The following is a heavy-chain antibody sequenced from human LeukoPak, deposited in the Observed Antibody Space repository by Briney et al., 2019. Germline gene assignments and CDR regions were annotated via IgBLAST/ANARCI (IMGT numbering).Heavy chain of an antibody. Sequence: SETLSLTCTVSGGSIISSDYHWGWVRQPPGKGLEWTGTISYSGNTDYNPSPRSRVTISVDTSNNQFSLRLGSVTAADTAVYHCARHCCSGPAKRVFDIWGQGTMVTVSS. V-gene: IGHV4-39*01. CDR2: ISYSGNT. CDR1: GGSIISSDYH. J-gene: IGHJ3*02. D-gene: IGHD2-15*01. CDR3: ARHCCSGPAKRVFDI.